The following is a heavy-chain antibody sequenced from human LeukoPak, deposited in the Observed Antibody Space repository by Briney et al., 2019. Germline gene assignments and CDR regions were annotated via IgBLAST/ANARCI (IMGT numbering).Heavy chain of an antibody. CDR3: ARDDDFWSPGGFDP. CDR2: ISSSSSTI. D-gene: IGHD3-3*01. CDR1: GFTFSSYS. Sequence: PGGSLRLSCAASGFTFSSYSMNWVRQAPGKWLEWVSYISSSSSTIYYADSVKGRFTISRDNAKNSLYLQMNSLRAEDTAVYYCARDDDFWSPGGFDPWGQGTLVTVSS. J-gene: IGHJ5*02. V-gene: IGHV3-48*01.